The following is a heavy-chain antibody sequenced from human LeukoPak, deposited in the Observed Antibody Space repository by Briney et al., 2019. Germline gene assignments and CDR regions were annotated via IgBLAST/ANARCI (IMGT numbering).Heavy chain of an antibody. D-gene: IGHD3-22*01. V-gene: IGHV1-2*02. J-gene: IGHJ5*01. CDR1: GYTFTGYY. CDR2: INPKSGDT. Sequence: GASVKVSCKASGYTFTGYYMHWVRQAPGQGLEWMGWINPKSGDTNYAQEFQGRVTMTRDTSISTAYMELSRLRSDDTAVYYCARSDGFSGYSSLGDSWGQGTLVTVSS. CDR3: ARSDGFSGYSSLGDS.